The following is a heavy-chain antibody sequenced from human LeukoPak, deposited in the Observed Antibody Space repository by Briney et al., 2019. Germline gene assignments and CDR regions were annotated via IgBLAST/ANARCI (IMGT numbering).Heavy chain of an antibody. J-gene: IGHJ4*02. CDR3: ARGTYGNYYFDY. CDR2: FDPEDGET. D-gene: IGHD3-10*01. Sequence: GASVKVSCKVSGYTLTELSMHWVRQAPGKGLEWMGGFDPEDGETIYAQKFQGRVTMTEDTSTDTAYMELSSLRPEDTAVYYCARGTYGNYYFDYWGQGTLVTVPS. V-gene: IGHV1-24*01. CDR1: GYTLTELS.